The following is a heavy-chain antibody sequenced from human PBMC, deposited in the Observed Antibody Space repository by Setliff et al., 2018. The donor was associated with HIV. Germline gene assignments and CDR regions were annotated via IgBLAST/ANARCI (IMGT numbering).Heavy chain of an antibody. J-gene: IGHJ3*02. CDR3: ARGRSSGWVDDAFDI. V-gene: IGHV1-18*01. Sequence: ASVKVSCKPSGYTFTSYSIAWVRQAPGQGLEWMVWISPYNGITDYAQKFQDRVTMTTDRYTTTVYMELRSLTSDDTAVYYCARGRSSGWVDDAFDIWGQGTMVTVSS. D-gene: IGHD6-19*01. CDR1: GYTFTSYS. CDR2: ISPYNGIT.